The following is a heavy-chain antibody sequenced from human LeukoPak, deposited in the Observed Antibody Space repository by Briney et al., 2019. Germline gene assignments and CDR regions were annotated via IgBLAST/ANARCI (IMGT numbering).Heavy chain of an antibody. V-gene: IGHV4-39*01. Sequence: NPSETLSLTCTVSGGSISSTSYYWGWIRQPPGKGLEWIGIIYYSGSTYYTPSLKSRVTISVDTSKNQFSLKLSSVTAADTAVYYCAQSLYYDYVWGRSDYWGQGTLVTVSS. D-gene: IGHD3-16*01. CDR2: IYYSGST. CDR1: GGSISSTSYY. CDR3: AQSLYYDYVWGRSDY. J-gene: IGHJ4*02.